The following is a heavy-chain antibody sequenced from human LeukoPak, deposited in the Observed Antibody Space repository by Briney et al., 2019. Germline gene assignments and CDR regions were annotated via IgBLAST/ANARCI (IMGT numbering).Heavy chain of an antibody. J-gene: IGHJ3*02. V-gene: IGHV6-1*01. CDR3: ARGVFPAFDI. CDR2: TYYRSKWFN. CDR1: GDSVSSNSVT. Sequence: SQTLSLTCDISGDSVSSNSVTWNWIRHSPSRGLEWLGRTYYRSKWFNDYAVSVRSRITINPDTSKNQFSLQLNSVTPEDTAVYYCARGVFPAFDIWGQGTMVTVSS. D-gene: IGHD3-10*01.